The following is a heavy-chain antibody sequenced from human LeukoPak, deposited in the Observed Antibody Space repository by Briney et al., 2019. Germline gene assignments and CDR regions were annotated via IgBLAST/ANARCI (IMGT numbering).Heavy chain of an antibody. CDR3: ARGLDRIFNQLGIENWFDP. CDR1: GFTFSSYA. D-gene: IGHD2-15*01. CDR2: ISYDGSNK. Sequence: GRSLRLSCAASGFTFSSYAMHWVRQAPGKGLEWVAVISYDGSNKYYADSVKGRFTISRDNSKNTLYLQMNSLRAEDTAVYYCARGLDRIFNQLGIENWFDPWRQGTLVTVSP. V-gene: IGHV3-30*01. J-gene: IGHJ5*02.